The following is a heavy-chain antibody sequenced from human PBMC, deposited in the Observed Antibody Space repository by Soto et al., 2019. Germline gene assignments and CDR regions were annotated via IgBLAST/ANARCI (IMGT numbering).Heavy chain of an antibody. D-gene: IGHD6-13*01. V-gene: IGHV2-5*02. CDR2: IYCDDDK. J-gene: IGHJ4*02. CDR3: AHRSRIAAARTFDY. Sequence: SGPTLVNPTQTLTLTCTFSRFSLSTSGVGVGWIRQPPGKALEWLALIYCDDDKRYSPSLKSRLTITKDTSKNQVVLTMTIMDPVDTATYYCAHRSRIAAARTFDYWGQGTLVTVSS. CDR1: RFSLSTSGVG.